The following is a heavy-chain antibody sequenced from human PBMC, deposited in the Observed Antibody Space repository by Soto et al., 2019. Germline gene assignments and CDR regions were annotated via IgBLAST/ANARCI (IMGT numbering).Heavy chain of an antibody. CDR1: GFTFSSYA. D-gene: IGHD2-2*01. J-gene: IGHJ4*02. CDR2: ISGSGGST. V-gene: IGHV3-23*01. Sequence: GGSLRLSCAASGFTFSSYAMSWVRQAPGKGLEWVSAISGSGGSTYYADSVKGRFTISRDNSKNTLYLQMNSLRAEDTAVYYCAKDHCSSTSCWRFDYWAREPWSPSPQ. CDR3: AKDHCSSTSCWRFDY.